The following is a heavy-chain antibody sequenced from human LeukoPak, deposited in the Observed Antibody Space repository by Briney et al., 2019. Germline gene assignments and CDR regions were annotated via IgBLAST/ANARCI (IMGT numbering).Heavy chain of an antibody. CDR3: ARGGLRGYCSSTSCRVGWFDP. CDR2: INHSGST. V-gene: IGHV4-34*01. Sequence: PSETLSLTCAVYGGSFSGYYWSWIRQPPGKGLEWIGEINHSGSTNYNPSLKSRVTISVDTSKNQFSLKLSSVTAADTAVYYCARGGLRGYCSSTSCRVGWFDPWGQGTLVTVSS. D-gene: IGHD2-2*01. CDR1: GGSFSGYY. J-gene: IGHJ5*02.